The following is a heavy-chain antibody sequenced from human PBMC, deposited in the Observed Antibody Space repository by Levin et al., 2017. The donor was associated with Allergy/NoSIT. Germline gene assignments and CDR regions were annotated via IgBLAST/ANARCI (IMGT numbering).Heavy chain of an antibody. CDR1: GFSFSSFA. CDR2: IWHDGSNK. Sequence: PGGSLRLSCATSGFSFSSFAMHWVRQAPGKGLEWVAVIWHDGSNKYYGDSVKGRFTISRDNSKNTLYVQMNSLRAEDTAVYYCVRDTGGGVWSGFLYWGQGTLVTVAS. CDR3: VRDTGGGVWSGFLY. J-gene: IGHJ4*02. D-gene: IGHD3-3*01. V-gene: IGHV3-33*01.